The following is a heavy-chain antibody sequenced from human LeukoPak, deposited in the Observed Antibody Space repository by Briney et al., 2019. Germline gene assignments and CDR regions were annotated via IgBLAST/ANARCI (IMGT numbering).Heavy chain of an antibody. CDR3: ARDSSPSYCSSTSCYRGRNYYYYYGMDV. J-gene: IGHJ6*02. V-gene: IGHV1-18*04. D-gene: IGHD2-2*02. CDR1: GYTFTGYY. CDR2: ISAYNGNT. Sequence: ASVKVSCKASGYTFTGYYMHWVRQAPGQGLEWMGWISAYNGNTNYAQKLQGRVTMTTDTSTSTAYMELRSLRSDDTAVYYCARDSSPSYCSSTSCYRGRNYYYYYGMDVWGQGTTVTVSS.